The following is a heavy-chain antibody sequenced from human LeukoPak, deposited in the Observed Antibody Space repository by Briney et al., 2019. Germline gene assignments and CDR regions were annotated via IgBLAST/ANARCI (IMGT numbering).Heavy chain of an antibody. D-gene: IGHD3-9*01. CDR2: IYHSGST. CDR1: GDSISSYY. J-gene: IGHJ6*03. CDR3: VRGPRSSYYDILTGFPYYMDV. Sequence: PWETLSLTCTVSGDSISSYYWSWIRQPPGKGLEWIGSIYHSGSTYYNPSLKSRVTISVDTSKNQFSLKLSSVTAADTAVYYCVRGPRSSYYDILTGFPYYMDVWGKGTTVTVSS. V-gene: IGHV4-38-2*02.